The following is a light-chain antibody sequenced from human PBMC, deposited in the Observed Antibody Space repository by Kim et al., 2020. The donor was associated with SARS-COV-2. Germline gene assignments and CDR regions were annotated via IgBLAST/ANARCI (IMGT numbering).Light chain of an antibody. CDR1: QDIRNH. Sequence: GDRVTITCRASQDIRNHLAWYQQEPGKVPKVLIYAASALASGVPSRFGGSGSGTDFTLTITSLQPEDVATYYCQKYDSVPWTFG. V-gene: IGKV1-27*01. CDR2: AAS. CDR3: QKYDSVPWT. J-gene: IGKJ1*01.